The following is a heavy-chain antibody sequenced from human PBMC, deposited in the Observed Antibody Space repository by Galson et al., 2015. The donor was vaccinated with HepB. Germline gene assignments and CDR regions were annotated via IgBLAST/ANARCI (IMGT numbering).Heavy chain of an antibody. CDR3: ARDLVTPLDC. J-gene: IGHJ4*02. CDR2: ISYDGNNT. CDR1: GFTFSDYV. V-gene: IGHV3-30-3*01. Sequence: SLRLSCAVSGFTFSDYVINWVRQAPGKGLEWVAFISYDGNNTYYADSVKGRFTISRDNSNNTLYLQMNTLRVEDTAVYYCARDLVTPLDCWGQGTLVTVSS. D-gene: IGHD2-21*02.